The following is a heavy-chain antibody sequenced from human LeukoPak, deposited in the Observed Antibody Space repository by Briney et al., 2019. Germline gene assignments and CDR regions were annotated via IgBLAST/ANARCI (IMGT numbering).Heavy chain of an antibody. D-gene: IGHD1-1*01. Sequence: KESGPTLSNPTYTLTLTGTFSGCLLRTAGEGLDWIRQLQPKALDSLAPPYWHDDRRYSPSLKSSLTITKDTAKNQVVLTVTNCVPVDTTTYFWAHLRGHDALISARRYFFDPWGQGTLVTVSS. CDR1: GCLLRTAGEG. CDR3: AHLRGHDALISARRYFFDP. V-gene: IGHV2-5*01. J-gene: IGHJ5*02. CDR2: PYWHDDR.